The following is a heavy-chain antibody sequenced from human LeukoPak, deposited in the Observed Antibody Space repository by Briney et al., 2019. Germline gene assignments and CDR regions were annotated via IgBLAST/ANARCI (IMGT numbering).Heavy chain of an antibody. Sequence: GGSLRLSCAASGFTFSSYGMTWVRQAPGEGLEWVSDISGSGGSTYYADSVKGRFTISRDNAKNSLYLQMNSLRAEDTAVYYCATQSYGLFDYWGQGTLVTVSS. V-gene: IGHV3-23*01. D-gene: IGHD3-10*01. CDR2: ISGSGGST. CDR1: GFTFSSYG. CDR3: ATQSYGLFDY. J-gene: IGHJ4*02.